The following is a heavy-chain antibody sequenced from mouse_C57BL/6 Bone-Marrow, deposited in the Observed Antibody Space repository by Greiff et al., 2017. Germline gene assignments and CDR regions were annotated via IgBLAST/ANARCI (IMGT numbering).Heavy chain of an antibody. CDR2: IDPENGDT. D-gene: IGHD1-1*01. V-gene: IGHV14-4*01. J-gene: IGHJ2*01. Sequence: VQLQQSGAELVRPGASVKLSCTASGFNIKDDYMHWVQQRPEQGLEWIGWIDPENGDTEYASKFQGKATITADTSSNTAYLQLSSLTSEDAAVYYCTVTTVVATRGYWGQGTTLTVSS. CDR3: TVTTVVATRGY. CDR1: GFNIKDDY.